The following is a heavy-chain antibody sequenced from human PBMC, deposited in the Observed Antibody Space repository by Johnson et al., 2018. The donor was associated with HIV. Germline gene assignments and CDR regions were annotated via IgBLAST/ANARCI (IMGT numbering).Heavy chain of an antibody. Sequence: VQLVESGGGVVRPGGSLSLSCAASGFIFNDYGMTWVRQAPGKGLEWVSGINWNGGSTGYADSVKGRFTISRDNAKNSLNLQMNSLRPEVTALYYCARDRGGCAGGVCSNALDIWGQGTMVTVSS. CDR3: ARDRGGCAGGVCSNALDI. CDR2: INWNGGST. V-gene: IGHV3-20*04. D-gene: IGHD2-8*02. J-gene: IGHJ3*02. CDR1: GFIFNDYG.